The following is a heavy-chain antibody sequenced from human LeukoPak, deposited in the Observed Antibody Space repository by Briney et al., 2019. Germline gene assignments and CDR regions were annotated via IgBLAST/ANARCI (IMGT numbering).Heavy chain of an antibody. CDR1: GFIFDDYA. V-gene: IGHV3-9*01. D-gene: IGHD5-18*01. CDR3: ARDCERGYSHGLC. Sequence: GGSLRLSCAASGFIFDDYAMHWVRQAPGKGLEWVSGISWNSGSIGYADSAKGRFTISRDNAKNSVYLQMNSLRAEDTAVYYCARDCERGYSHGLCWGQGTLVTVSS. J-gene: IGHJ4*02. CDR2: ISWNSGSI.